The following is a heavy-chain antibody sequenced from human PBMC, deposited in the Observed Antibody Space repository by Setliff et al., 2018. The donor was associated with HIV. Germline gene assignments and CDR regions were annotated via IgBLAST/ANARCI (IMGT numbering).Heavy chain of an antibody. CDR2: IYTSGST. CDR3: ARGRSELLWSTRTYYYYGLDV. V-gene: IGHV4-4*08. Sequence: SETLSLTCAAYDGSFSGYYWSWIRQPPGKGLEWIGRIYTSGSTYYNPSLKSRVTISVDTSKNQFSLKLRSVTAADTAVYYCARGRSELLWSTRTYYYYGLDVWGQGTTVTVSS. CDR1: DGSFSGYY. D-gene: IGHD2-2*01. J-gene: IGHJ6*02.